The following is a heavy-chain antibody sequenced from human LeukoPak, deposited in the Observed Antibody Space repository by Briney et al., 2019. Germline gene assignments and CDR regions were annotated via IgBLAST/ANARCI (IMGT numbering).Heavy chain of an antibody. D-gene: IGHD5-18*01. CDR3: ARADTGPTFDY. Sequence: GRSLRLSCAASGFTFSSYAMHWVRQAPGKGLEWVAVISYDGSNRYYADSVKGRFTISRDNSKNTLYLQMNSLRAEDTAVNYCARADTGPTFDYWGQGTLVTVSS. CDR2: ISYDGSNR. CDR1: GFTFSSYA. V-gene: IGHV3-30*01. J-gene: IGHJ4*02.